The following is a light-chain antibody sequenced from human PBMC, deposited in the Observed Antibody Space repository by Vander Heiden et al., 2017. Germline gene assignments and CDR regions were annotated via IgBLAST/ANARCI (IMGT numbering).Light chain of an antibody. CDR2: GNS. Sequence: QSVLTQPPSVSGAPGQRVTISCTWSSSNIAAGYDVNSYHQRPGTAPKLLIYGNSNRPSGVPDRFSGSKSGTSASLAITGLQAEDEADYYCQSYDSSLSAYYVFGTGTKVTGL. CDR1: SSNIAAGYD. J-gene: IGLJ1*01. CDR3: QSYDSSLSAYYV. V-gene: IGLV1-40*01.